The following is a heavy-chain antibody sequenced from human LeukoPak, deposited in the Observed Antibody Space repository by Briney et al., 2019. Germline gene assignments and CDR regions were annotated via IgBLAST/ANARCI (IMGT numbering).Heavy chain of an antibody. CDR3: TTDEPPDYFGGASHDY. V-gene: IGHV3-15*01. CDR2: IKRKTDGGTI. J-gene: IGHJ4*02. CDR1: GFTFSNAW. D-gene: IGHD3-10*01. Sequence: GGSPRLSCAASGFTFSNAWMSWVRQAPGKGPEWVGRIKRKTDGGTIDYAPPVKGRFTLSRDDLKNTLYLEMNGLKIEDTAVYYCTTDEPPDYFGGASHDYWGQGTLVTVSS.